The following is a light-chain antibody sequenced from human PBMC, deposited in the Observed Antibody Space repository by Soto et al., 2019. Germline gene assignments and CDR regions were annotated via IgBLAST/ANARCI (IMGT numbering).Light chain of an antibody. CDR3: SSHTSSNTVV. V-gene: IGLV2-14*01. CDR2: EVS. Sequence: QSVLTQPASVSGSPGQSITISCTGTSSDVGGYNSVSWYQQHPGKVPKLMIYEVSNRPSGVSNRFSGSKTGNTASLTISGLQAEDEAQYYCSSHTSSNTVVFGGGTKVTVL. CDR1: SSDVGGYNS. J-gene: IGLJ2*01.